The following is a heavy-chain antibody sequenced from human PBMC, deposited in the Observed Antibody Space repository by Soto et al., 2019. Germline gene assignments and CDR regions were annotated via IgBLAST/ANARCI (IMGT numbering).Heavy chain of an antibody. Sequence: GGSLRLSCAASGFTFSSYAMHWVRQAPGKGLEYVSAISSNGGSTYYANSVKGRFTISRDNSKNTLYLQMGSLRAEDMAVYYCARVASDYDILTGYSDYWGQGTLVTVSS. J-gene: IGHJ4*02. D-gene: IGHD3-9*01. CDR1: GFTFSSYA. CDR3: ARVASDYDILTGYSDY. CDR2: ISSNGGST. V-gene: IGHV3-64*01.